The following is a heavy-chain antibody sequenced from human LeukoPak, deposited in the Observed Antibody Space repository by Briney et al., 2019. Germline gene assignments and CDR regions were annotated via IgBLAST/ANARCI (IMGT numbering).Heavy chain of an antibody. CDR3: AILTSNESLRDYPGQRIAAAGTDY. CDR2: IIPMFGTA. Sequence: ASVKVSCKASGGTFSSYAFSWVRQAPGQGLEWMGGIIPMFGTANYAQKFQGRVTITADESTSTAYMELSSLRSEDTAVYYCAILTSNESLRDYPGQRIAAAGTDYWGQGTLVTVSS. D-gene: IGHD6-13*01. J-gene: IGHJ4*02. V-gene: IGHV1-69*13. CDR1: GGTFSSYA.